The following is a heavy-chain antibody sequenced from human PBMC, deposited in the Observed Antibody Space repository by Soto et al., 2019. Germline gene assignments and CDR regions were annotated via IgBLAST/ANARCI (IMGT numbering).Heavy chain of an antibody. J-gene: IGHJ3*02. D-gene: IGHD4-17*01. V-gene: IGHV3-23*01. CDR2: ISSNGDTT. CDR1: GFMFDKYA. CDR3: AHPRGYGVFDAVDI. Sequence: LRLSCAASGFMFDKYAMNWVRQAPGKGLEWVSLISSNGDTTDYTESVRGRFTVSRDNSINTLYLHMRSLRPEDTAMYFCAHPRGYGVFDAVDIWGQGTMVTVS.